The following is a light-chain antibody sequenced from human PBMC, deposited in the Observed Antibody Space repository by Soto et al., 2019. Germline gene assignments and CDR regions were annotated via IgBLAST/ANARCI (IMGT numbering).Light chain of an antibody. CDR2: EVT. J-gene: IGLJ1*01. CDR1: NSDVGYYNY. CDR3: ASHTSTNNYV. V-gene: IGLV2-14*01. Sequence: QSVLTQPASVSGSPGQSITISCTGTNSDVGYYNYVSWYQQHPGKAPKLMVFEVTKRPSGVPDRFSGTKSGNTASLTLSGLQAEDEADYYCASHTSTNNYVFGSGTKVTVL.